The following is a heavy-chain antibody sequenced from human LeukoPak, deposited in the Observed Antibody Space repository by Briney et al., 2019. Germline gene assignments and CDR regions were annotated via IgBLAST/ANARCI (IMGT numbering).Heavy chain of an antibody. CDR2: IKQDGSEK. CDR3: ARAIGAADSY. J-gene: IGHJ4*02. D-gene: IGHD6-13*01. Sequence: GGSLRLSCAASGFTVSSKCMSWVRQAPGKGLEWVANIKQDGSEKYYVDSVKGRFTISRDNAKKSLYLQMNSLRAEDTAVYYCARAIGAADSYWGQGTLVTVSS. V-gene: IGHV3-7*03. CDR1: GFTVSSKC.